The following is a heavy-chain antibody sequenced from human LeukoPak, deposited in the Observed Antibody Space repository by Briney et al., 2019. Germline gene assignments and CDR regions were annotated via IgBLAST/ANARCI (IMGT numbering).Heavy chain of an antibody. J-gene: IGHJ4*02. D-gene: IGHD3-9*01. V-gene: IGHV4-59*12. CDR2: IYHSGST. Sequence: SETLSLTCTVSGGSISSYYWSWIRQPPGKGLEWIGYIYHSGSTYYNPSLKSRVTISVDRSKNQFSLKLSSVTAADTAVYYCARVGGYDILTGVIAPYFDYWGQGTLVTVSS. CDR3: ARVGGYDILTGVIAPYFDY. CDR1: GGSISSYY.